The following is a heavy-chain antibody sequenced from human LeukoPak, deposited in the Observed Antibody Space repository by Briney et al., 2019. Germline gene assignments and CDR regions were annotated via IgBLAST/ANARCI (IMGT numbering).Heavy chain of an antibody. D-gene: IGHD1-26*01. J-gene: IGHJ6*02. CDR1: GYTFTGYY. Sequence: ASVNVSCKASGYTFTGYYMHWVRQAPGQGLEWMGWINPNSGGTNYAQKLQGRVTMTTDTSTSTAYMELRSLRSDDTAVYYCARDQMGATGFYYYYYGMDVWGQGTTVTVSS. CDR2: INPNSGGT. V-gene: IGHV1-2*02. CDR3: ARDQMGATGFYYYYYGMDV.